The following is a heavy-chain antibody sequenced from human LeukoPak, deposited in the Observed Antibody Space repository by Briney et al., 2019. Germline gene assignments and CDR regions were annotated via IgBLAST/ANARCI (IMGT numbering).Heavy chain of an antibody. Sequence: GGSLRLSCAASGFTFSIYAMSWVRHAPGKGLEWVSAISGSGGSTYYADSVKGRFTISRDISKSTVYLQMNSLSAEDTAVYYCAKYYVWGSYRPYYFDYWGQGTLVTVSS. J-gene: IGHJ4*02. D-gene: IGHD3-16*02. CDR2: ISGSGGST. CDR1: GFTFSIYA. V-gene: IGHV3-23*01. CDR3: AKYYVWGSYRPYYFDY.